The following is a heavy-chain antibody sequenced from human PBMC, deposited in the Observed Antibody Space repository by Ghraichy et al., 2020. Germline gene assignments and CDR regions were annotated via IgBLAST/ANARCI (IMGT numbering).Heavy chain of an antibody. Sequence: GWIRPYNGHTNYAEKLQGRVTMTTDTSTNTVYMELRSLRFDDTAVYYCARDGTYGDYAPWGQGTLVT. CDR3: ARDGTYGDYAP. V-gene: IGHV1-18*01. CDR2: IRPYNGHT. J-gene: IGHJ5*02. D-gene: IGHD4-17*01.